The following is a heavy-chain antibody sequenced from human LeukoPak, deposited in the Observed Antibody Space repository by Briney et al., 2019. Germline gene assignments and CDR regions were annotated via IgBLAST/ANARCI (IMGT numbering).Heavy chain of an antibody. CDR3: ARKGRSGFWFDP. Sequence: ASVTVSCKASGYTFTVYYMHWVRQAPGQGLEWMGWINPNSGGTNYAQKFQGRVTMTRDTSISTAYMELSRLRSDDTAVYYCARKGRSGFWFDPWGQGTLVTVSS. J-gene: IGHJ5*02. CDR1: GYTFTVYY. CDR2: INPNSGGT. V-gene: IGHV1-2*02.